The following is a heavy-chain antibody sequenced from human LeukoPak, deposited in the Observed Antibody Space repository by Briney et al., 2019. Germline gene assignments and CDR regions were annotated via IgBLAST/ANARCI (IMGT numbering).Heavy chain of an antibody. J-gene: IGHJ4*02. Sequence: XXKXXGYTFTGYYMHWVRQAPGQGLEWMGWINPNSGGTNYAQKFQGRVTMTRDTSISTAYMELSRLRSDDTAVYYCARDRTRTGYSSGWYHDYWGQGTLVTVSS. V-gene: IGHV1-2*02. D-gene: IGHD6-19*01. CDR1: GYTFTGYY. CDR3: ARDRTRTGYSSGWYHDY. CDR2: INPNSGGT.